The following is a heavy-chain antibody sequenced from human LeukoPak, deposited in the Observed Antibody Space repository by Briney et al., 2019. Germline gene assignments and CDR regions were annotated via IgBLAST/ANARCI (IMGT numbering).Heavy chain of an antibody. V-gene: IGHV3-30*18. J-gene: IGHJ6*02. CDR2: ISYDGSNK. CDR3: AKDSYYYYGMDV. Sequence: QTGGSLRLSCAASGFTFGSYGMHWVRQAPGKGLEWVAVISYDGSNKYYVDSVKGRFTISRVNSKNTLYLQMNSLRAEDTAVYYCAKDSYYYYGMDVWGQGTTVTVSS. CDR1: GFTFGSYG.